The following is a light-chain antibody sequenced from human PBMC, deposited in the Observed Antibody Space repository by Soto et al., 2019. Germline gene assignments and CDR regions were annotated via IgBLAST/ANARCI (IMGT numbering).Light chain of an antibody. CDR2: EVT. V-gene: IGLV2-14*01. Sequence: QSVLTQPRSVSGSPGQSVTISCTGTSSDVGGYNYVSWYQQHPGKAPKLMIYEVTNRPSGVSNRFSGSKSGNTASLTISGLQAEDEADYYCSSYTSRSTLVFGTGTKVTVL. CDR1: SSDVGGYNY. J-gene: IGLJ1*01. CDR3: SSYTSRSTLV.